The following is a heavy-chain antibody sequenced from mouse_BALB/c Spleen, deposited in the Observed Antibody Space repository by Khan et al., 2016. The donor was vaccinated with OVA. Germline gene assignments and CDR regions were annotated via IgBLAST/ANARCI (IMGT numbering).Heavy chain of an antibody. V-gene: IGHV1-4*01. CDR3: VRDGAYHRNDGWFAY. Sequence: QVQLQESGAELARPGASVKMSCKASGYTFTSYTIHWIKERPGQGLEWIGYINPSNGYTNYNQKFKDKATLTTDKSSTTAYLQLSSLPSDDSAVYNCVRDGAYHRNDGWFAYCGQGTLVTVSA. J-gene: IGHJ3*01. CDR2: INPSNGYT. D-gene: IGHD2-14*01. CDR1: GYTFTSYT.